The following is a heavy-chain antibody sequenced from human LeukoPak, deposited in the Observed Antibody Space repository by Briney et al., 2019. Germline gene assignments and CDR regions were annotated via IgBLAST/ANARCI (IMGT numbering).Heavy chain of an antibody. CDR2: IYYSGST. CDR3: ALRYFDRDY. J-gene: IGHJ4*02. V-gene: IGHV4-39*01. CDR1: GGSISSSNYY. D-gene: IGHD3-9*01. Sequence: SETLSLTCTVSGGSISSSNYYWVWIRQPPGKGLEWVGSIYYSGSTYYNPYLKSRVTISVDTSKNQFSLKLSSVTAADTAVYYCALRYFDRDYWGQRTLVTVSS.